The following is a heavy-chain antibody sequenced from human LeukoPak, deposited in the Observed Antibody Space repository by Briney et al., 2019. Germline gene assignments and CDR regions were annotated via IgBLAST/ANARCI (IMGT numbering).Heavy chain of an antibody. V-gene: IGHV3-53*01. J-gene: IGHJ4*02. D-gene: IGHD2/OR15-2a*01. CDR1: GFTVSSNY. CDR2: IYSGGST. Sequence: PGGSLRLSCAASGFTVSSNYMSWVRQAPGKGLEWVSVIYSGGSTYYADSVKGRFTVSRDNSKNTVYLQMNSLRAEDTAVYYCAKDQSRDYFRGADYWGQGTLVTVSS. CDR3: AKDQSRDYFRGADY.